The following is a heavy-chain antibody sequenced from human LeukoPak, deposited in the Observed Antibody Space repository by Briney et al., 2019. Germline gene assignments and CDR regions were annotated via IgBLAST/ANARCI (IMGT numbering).Heavy chain of an antibody. D-gene: IGHD6-13*01. CDR3: AKAFSSSWFSGLGS. CDR1: GFTFDDYA. CDR2: ISWDGDST. V-gene: IGHV3-43D*03. J-gene: IGHJ4*02. Sequence: GGSLRLSCAASGFTFDDYALHWVRHAPGKGLEWVSLISWDGDSTYYADSVQVRFTVSRDTRKDSLYLQMNSLRPDDTALYYCAKAFSSSWFSGLGSWGRGTLVTVSS.